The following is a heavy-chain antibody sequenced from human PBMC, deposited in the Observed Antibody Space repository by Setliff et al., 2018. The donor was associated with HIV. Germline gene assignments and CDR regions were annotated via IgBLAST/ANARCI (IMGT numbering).Heavy chain of an antibody. J-gene: IGHJ5*02. CDR1: GGSISSYY. CDR3: ASGGPLGWVRGVSNWFDP. Sequence: SCTVSGGSISSYYWSWIRQPAGKGLEWIGRIYTSGSTNYNPSLKSRVTMSVDTSKNQFSLKLSSVTAADTAVYYCASGGPLGWVRGVSNWFDPWGQGTLVTVSS. D-gene: IGHD3-10*01. V-gene: IGHV4-4*07. CDR2: IYTSGST.